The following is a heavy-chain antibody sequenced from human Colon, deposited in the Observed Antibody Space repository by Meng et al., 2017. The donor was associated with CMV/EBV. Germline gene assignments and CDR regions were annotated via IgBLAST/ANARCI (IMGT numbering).Heavy chain of an antibody. CDR2: ISASGYIT. D-gene: IGHD3-10*01. CDR1: GCSITGYA. CDR3: AKSPTRSYYFDY. Sequence: SCSASGCSITGYAMDWVRQAPGKGLEWVSVISASGYITFYAESVKGRFTIGRDTSKNTVYLQLYSLRAEDTAVYYCAKSPTRSYYFDYWGQGSLVTVSS. J-gene: IGHJ4*02. V-gene: IGHV3-23*01.